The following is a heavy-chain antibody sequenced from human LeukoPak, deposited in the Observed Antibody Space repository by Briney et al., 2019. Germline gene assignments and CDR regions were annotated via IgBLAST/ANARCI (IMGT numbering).Heavy chain of an antibody. CDR2: IRSKAYGGTT. V-gene: IGHV3-49*04. CDR1: GFTFGDYG. D-gene: IGHD3-22*01. Sequence: GGSLRLSCTTSGFTFGDYGMSWVRQAPGKGLEWVGFIRSKAYGGTTENAASVKGRFTISRDDSKNTLYLQMNSLKTEDTAVYYCNYYDSSGFWTPWTAGPSNDAFDIWGQGTMVTVSS. CDR3: NYYDSSGFWTPWTAGPSNDAFDI. J-gene: IGHJ3*02.